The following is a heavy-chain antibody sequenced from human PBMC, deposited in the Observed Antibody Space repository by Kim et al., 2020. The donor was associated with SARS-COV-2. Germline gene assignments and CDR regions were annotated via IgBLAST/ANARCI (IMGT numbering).Heavy chain of an antibody. D-gene: IGHD3-22*01. Sequence: GGSLRLSCAASGFTFSSYAMHWVRQAPGKGLEWVAVISYDGSNKYYADSVKGRFTISRDNSKNTLYLQMNSLRAEDTAVYYCAREYYDSSGYYGDFDYWGQGTLVTVSS. CDR2: ISYDGSNK. J-gene: IGHJ4*02. V-gene: IGHV3-30*04. CDR3: AREYYDSSGYYGDFDY. CDR1: GFTFSSYA.